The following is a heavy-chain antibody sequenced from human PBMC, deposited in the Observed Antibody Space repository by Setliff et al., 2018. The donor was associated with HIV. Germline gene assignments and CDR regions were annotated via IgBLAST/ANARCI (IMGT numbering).Heavy chain of an antibody. V-gene: IGHV1-46*01. CDR1: GGTFSSYA. CDR3: ARDRDDILTGYPDY. D-gene: IGHD3-9*01. J-gene: IGHJ4*02. Sequence: ASVKVSCKASGGTFSSYAISWVRQAPGQGLEWTGIINPSGGSTSYAQKFQGRVTMTRDTSISTAYMELSSLRSDDTAVYYCARDRDDILTGYPDYWGQGTLVTVSS. CDR2: INPSGGST.